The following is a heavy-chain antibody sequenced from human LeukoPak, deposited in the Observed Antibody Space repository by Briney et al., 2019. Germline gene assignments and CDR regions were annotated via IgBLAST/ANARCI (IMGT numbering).Heavy chain of an antibody. J-gene: IGHJ3*02. D-gene: IGHD1-26*01. CDR3: AREGYSGILEAFDI. V-gene: IGHV3-73*01. CDR2: IRSKANSYAT. CDR1: GFTFSGSA. Sequence: GGSLKLSCAASGFTFSGSAMHWVRQASGKGLEWVGRIRSKANSYATAYAASVKGRFTISRDDSKNTAYLQMNSLKTEDTAVYYCAREGYSGILEAFDIWGQGTMVTVSS.